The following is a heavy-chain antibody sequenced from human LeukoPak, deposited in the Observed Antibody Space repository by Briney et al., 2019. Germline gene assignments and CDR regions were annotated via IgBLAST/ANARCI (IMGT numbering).Heavy chain of an antibody. CDR1: GGSIGSDY. D-gene: IGHD6-19*01. J-gene: IGHJ4*02. V-gene: IGHV4-59*08. Sequence: PSETLSLTCTVSGGSIGSDYWTWIRQPPGKGLEYIGYIYYTGGTNYNPSLKSRVTISVDTSKNQFSLKLSSVTAADTAVYFCAKYGNSGWVIDNWGQGTLVAVSS. CDR2: IYYTGGT. CDR3: AKYGNSGWVIDN.